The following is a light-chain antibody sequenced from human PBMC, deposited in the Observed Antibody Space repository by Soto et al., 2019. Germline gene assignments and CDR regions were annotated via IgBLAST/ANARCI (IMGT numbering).Light chain of an antibody. CDR2: DAS. J-gene: IGKJ2*01. CDR3: QQRSNWPPYT. Sequence: EIVLTRSPATLSLSRGERATLSCRASQSVSSYLAWYQQKPGQAPRLLIYDASNRATGIPARFSGSGSGTDFTLTISSLEPEDFAVYYCQQRSNWPPYTFGQGTKVDNK. V-gene: IGKV3-11*01. CDR1: QSVSSY.